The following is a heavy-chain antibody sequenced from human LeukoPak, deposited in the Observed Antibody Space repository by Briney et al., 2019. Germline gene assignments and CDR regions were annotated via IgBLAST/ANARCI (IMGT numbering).Heavy chain of an antibody. CDR1: GFTFSSYS. V-gene: IGHV3-48*01. D-gene: IGHD3-10*01. Sequence: GGSLRLSCAASGFTFSSYSMNWVRQAPGKGLEWVSYISSSSSTIYYADSVKGRFTISRDNAKNSLYLQMNSLRAEDTAAYYCASTGTMVRGVISYWGQGTLVTVSS. CDR2: ISSSSSTI. J-gene: IGHJ4*02. CDR3: ASTGTMVRGVISY.